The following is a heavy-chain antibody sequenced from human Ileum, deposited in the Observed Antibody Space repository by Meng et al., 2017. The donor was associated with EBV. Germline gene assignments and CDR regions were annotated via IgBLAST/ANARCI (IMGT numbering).Heavy chain of an antibody. D-gene: IGHD3-22*01. CDR2: IYHHGTT. CDR1: GGSITSSKW. Sequence: QGRQTGSGQGWGKPSGTVSLTCAVTGGSITSSKWWSWVRQSPGTGLEWIGEIYHHGTTNYNPSLKSRVTISVDTSKNKFFLNLTSLTAADTAVYYCARLDSSGYYFGGWFDPWGQGILVTVSS. CDR3: ARLDSSGYYFGGWFDP. V-gene: IGHV4-4*02. J-gene: IGHJ5*02.